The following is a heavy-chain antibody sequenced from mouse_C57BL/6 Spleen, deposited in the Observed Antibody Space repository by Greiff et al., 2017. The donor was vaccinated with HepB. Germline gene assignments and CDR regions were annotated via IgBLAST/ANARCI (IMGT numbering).Heavy chain of an antibody. Sequence: VQLQQPGAELVKPGASVKLSCKASGYTFTSYWMHWVKQRPGQGLEWIGMIHPNSGSTNYNEKFKSKATLTVDKSSSTAYMQLSSLTSEDSAVYYCARIFCSSYWFAYWGQGTLVTVSA. CDR1: GYTFTSYW. D-gene: IGHD1-1*01. CDR3: ARIFCSSYWFAY. J-gene: IGHJ3*01. V-gene: IGHV1-64*01. CDR2: IHPNSGST.